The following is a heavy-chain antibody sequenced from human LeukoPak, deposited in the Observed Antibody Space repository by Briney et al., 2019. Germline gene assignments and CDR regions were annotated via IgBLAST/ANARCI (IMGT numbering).Heavy chain of an antibody. D-gene: IGHD6-13*01. CDR2: ISSYNGNT. CDR1: GYTFTYHG. Sequence: ASVKVSCKASGYTFTYHGFSWVRQAPGQGLEWMGWISSYNGNTNYLEKFQGRLTMTTDTSTSTTYMELRSLTSDDTAVYYCARDRASASTGGAYWGQGSLVTVSS. V-gene: IGHV1-18*01. J-gene: IGHJ4*02. CDR3: ARDRASASTGGAY.